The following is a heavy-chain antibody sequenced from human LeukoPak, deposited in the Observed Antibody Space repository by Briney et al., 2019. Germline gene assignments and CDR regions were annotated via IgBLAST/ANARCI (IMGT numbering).Heavy chain of an antibody. Sequence: TGGSLRLSCAASGFTFDDYGMSWVRQAPGKGLEWVSGINWSGGSTGYTDSVKGRFTISRDNAKNSLYLQMNSLRAEDTAVYYCAELGITMIGGVWGKGTTVTISS. D-gene: IGHD3-10*02. J-gene: IGHJ6*04. V-gene: IGHV3-20*04. CDR2: INWSGGST. CDR1: GFTFDDYG. CDR3: AELGITMIGGV.